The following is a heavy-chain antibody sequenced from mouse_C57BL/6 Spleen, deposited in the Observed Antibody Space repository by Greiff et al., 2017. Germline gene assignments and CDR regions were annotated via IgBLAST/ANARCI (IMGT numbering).Heavy chain of an antibody. CDR2: ISGGGGNT. J-gene: IGHJ2*01. V-gene: IGHV5-9*01. CDR3: ARQKESLYFSNLDYFDY. D-gene: IGHD2-5*01. Sequence: EVQLVESGGGLVKPGGSLKLSCAASGSTFSSYTMSWVRQTPEKRLEWVATISGGGGNTSYPDSVKGRFTTSIDTAKNTLYLQMSNLRSEDTALYYCARQKESLYFSNLDYFDYWGQGTTLTFSS. CDR1: GSTFSSYT.